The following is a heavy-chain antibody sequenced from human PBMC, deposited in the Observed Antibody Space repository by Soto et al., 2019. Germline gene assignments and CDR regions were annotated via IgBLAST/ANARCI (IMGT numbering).Heavy chain of an antibody. J-gene: IGHJ4*02. D-gene: IGHD6-13*01. CDR3: ARDVVAAAGTDY. Sequence: SETLSLTCAVYGGSFSGYYWSWIRQPPGKGLEWIGEINHSGSTNYNPYLKSRVTISVDTSKNQFSLKLSFVTAADTAVYYCARDVVAAAGTDYWGQGTLVNVSS. CDR2: INHSGST. V-gene: IGHV4-34*01. CDR1: GGSFSGYY.